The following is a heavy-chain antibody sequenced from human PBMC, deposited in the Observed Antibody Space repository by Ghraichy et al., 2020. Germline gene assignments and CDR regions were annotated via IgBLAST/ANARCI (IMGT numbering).Heavy chain of an antibody. V-gene: IGHV4-4*02. CDR3: AREIDQLRYFDS. D-gene: IGHD2-2*01. J-gene: IGHJ4*03. CDR1: GDSIISNNW. CDR2: IFHSGST. Sequence: SETLSLTCAVSGDSIISNNWWSWVRQPPGKGLEWIGEIFHSGSTNYNPSLKSRITISLDKSKNQFSLKMTSVTAADTAVYYCAREIDQLRYFDSWGQGTTVTVSP.